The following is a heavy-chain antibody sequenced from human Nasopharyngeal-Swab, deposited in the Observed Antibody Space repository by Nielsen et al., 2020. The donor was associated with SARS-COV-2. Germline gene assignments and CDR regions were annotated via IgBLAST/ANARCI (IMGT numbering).Heavy chain of an antibody. D-gene: IGHD3-16*01. Sequence: WIRQPRGKGLEWVANIKQGGSERNYVDSVKGRFTISRDNAKNSLYLQMNSLRAEDTAVYYCAREAREGGGFDIWGQGTMVTVSS. J-gene: IGHJ3*02. V-gene: IGHV3-7*01. CDR3: AREAREGGGFDI. CDR2: IKQGGSER.